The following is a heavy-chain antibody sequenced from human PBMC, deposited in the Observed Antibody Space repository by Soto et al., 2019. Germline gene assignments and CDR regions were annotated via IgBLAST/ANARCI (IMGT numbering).Heavy chain of an antibody. CDR2: INPNSGGT. CDR3: ARGAGPGTPYSNYETQFPDY. V-gene: IGHV1-2*04. Sequence: ASVKVSCKASGYTFTGYYMHWVRQAPGQGLEWMGWINPNSGGTNYAQKFQGWVTMTRDTSISTAYMELSRLRSDDTAVYYCARGAGPGTPYSNYETQFPDYWGQGTLVTVSS. J-gene: IGHJ4*02. CDR1: GYTFTGYY. D-gene: IGHD4-4*01.